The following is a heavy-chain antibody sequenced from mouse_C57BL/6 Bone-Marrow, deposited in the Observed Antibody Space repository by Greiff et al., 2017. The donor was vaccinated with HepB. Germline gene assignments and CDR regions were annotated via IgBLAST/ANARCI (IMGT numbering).Heavy chain of an antibody. Sequence: EVKLQESGPGLVKPSQTVFLTCTVTGISITTGNYRWSWIRQFPGNKLEWIGYIYYSGTITYNPSLTSRTTITRDTPKNQFFLEMNSLTAEDTATYYCAREGPLYGLDYWGQGTTLTVSS. CDR3: AREGPLYGLDY. CDR1: GISITTGNYR. D-gene: IGHD1-1*01. J-gene: IGHJ2*01. V-gene: IGHV3-5*01. CDR2: IYYSGTI.